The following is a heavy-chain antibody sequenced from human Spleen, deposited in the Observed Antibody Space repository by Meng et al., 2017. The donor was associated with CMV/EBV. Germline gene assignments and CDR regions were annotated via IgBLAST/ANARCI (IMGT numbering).Heavy chain of an antibody. CDR3: ARVRFTMVRGVIGYFDY. J-gene: IGHJ4*03. V-gene: IGHV3-53*01. Sequence: GFSFSSYAMSWVRQAPGKGLEWVSVIYSGGSTYYADSVKGRFTISRDNSKNTLYLQMNSLRAEDTAVYYCARVRFTMVRGVIGYFDYWGQGTLVTVSS. CDR1: GFSFSSYA. CDR2: IYSGGST. D-gene: IGHD3-10*01.